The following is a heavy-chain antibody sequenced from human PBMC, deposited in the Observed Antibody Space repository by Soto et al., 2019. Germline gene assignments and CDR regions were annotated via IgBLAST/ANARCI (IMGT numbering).Heavy chain of an antibody. V-gene: IGHV3-30*18. J-gene: IGHJ6*02. Sequence: GGSLRLSCAVSGFTFSHCGMHWVRQAPGKGLEWVAVISYDGSNKYYADSVKGRFTISRDNSKNTLYLQMNSLRAEDTAVYYCAKDFHYYGSGHPKNYGMDVWGQGTTVTVSS. D-gene: IGHD3-10*01. CDR2: ISYDGSNK. CDR3: AKDFHYYGSGHPKNYGMDV. CDR1: GFTFSHCG.